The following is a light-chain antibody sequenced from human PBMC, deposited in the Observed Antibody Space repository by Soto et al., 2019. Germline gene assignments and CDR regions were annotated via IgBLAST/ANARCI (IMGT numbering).Light chain of an antibody. V-gene: IGLV2-11*01. CDR1: SSDVGGYNY. CDR2: DVI. CDR3: CSYAGSYTVL. J-gene: IGLJ2*01. Sequence: QSALTQPRSVSGSPGQSVTISCTGTSSDVGGYNYVSWYQQHPGKAPKVMIYDVIKRPSGVPDRFSGSKSGNTASLTISGLQAEDEADYYCCSYAGSYTVLFGGGTKVTVL.